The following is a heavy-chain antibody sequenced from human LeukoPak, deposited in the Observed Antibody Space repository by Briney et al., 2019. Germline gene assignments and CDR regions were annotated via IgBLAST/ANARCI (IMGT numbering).Heavy chain of an antibody. CDR1: GGSISSSSYY. J-gene: IGHJ4*02. Sequence: SETLSLTCTVSGGSISSSSYYWGWIRQPPGKGLEWIGSIYYSESTYYNPSLKSRVTISVDTSKNQFSLKLSSVTAADTAVYYCARVVRNQLLGGFDYWGQGTLVTVSS. D-gene: IGHD2-2*01. CDR2: IYYSEST. CDR3: ARVVRNQLLGGFDY. V-gene: IGHV4-39*07.